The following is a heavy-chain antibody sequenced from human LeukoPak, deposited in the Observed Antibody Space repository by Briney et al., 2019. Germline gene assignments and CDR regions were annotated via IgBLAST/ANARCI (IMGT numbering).Heavy chain of an antibody. CDR1: GDSISGNTYY. CDR2: VYYSGSP. V-gene: IGHV4-39*01. J-gene: IGHJ4*02. Sequence: SETLSLTCTVPGDSISGNTYYWGWIRQPPGQGLEWIGSVYYSGSPYYNPSLESRVSISVDTSKNQFSLRLTSVTAADTAVYYCVTTTKWDLLRGDFDYWGQGTLVTVSS. CDR3: VTTTKWDLLRGDFDY. D-gene: IGHD1-26*01.